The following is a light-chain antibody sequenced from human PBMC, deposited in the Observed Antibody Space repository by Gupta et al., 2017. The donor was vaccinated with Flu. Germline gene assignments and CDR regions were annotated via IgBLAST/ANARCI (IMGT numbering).Light chain of an antibody. J-gene: IGKJ2*03. CDR2: LGS. Sequence: DIVMTQSPLSLPVTPGEPASISYRSTQSLLHSSGYNYLNWYVQKPGQSPQLLIYLGSTRASGVSDRFSGSGSGTDFTLEISRVEAEDVGDYYCMHARRTPYSFGQGTKLEIK. V-gene: IGKV2-28*01. CDR1: QSLLHSSGYNY. CDR3: MHARRTPYS.